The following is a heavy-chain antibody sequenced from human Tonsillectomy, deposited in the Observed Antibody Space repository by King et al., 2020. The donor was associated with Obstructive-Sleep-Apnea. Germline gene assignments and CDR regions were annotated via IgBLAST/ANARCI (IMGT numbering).Heavy chain of an antibody. J-gene: IGHJ3*01. D-gene: IGHD3-3*01. Sequence: VQLVESGGGLVKPGGSLRLSCAASGFTFSDYYMSWIRQAPGKGLEWGSCISSRGSYTNFADFVKGRFTISRDKAKNSLFLQMNSLRAEDTAVFYCARGYYDFWSGIRPDAFDVWGQGTMVTVSS. V-gene: IGHV3-11*06. CDR3: ARGYYDFWSGIRPDAFDV. CDR2: ISSRGSYT. CDR1: GFTFSDYY.